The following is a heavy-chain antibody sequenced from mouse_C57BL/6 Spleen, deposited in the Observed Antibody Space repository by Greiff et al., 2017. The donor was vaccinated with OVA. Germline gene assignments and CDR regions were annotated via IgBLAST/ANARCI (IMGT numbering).Heavy chain of an antibody. CDR2: IYPGGGYT. J-gene: IGHJ4*01. CDR1: GYTFTNYW. D-gene: IGHD3-2*02. V-gene: IGHV1-63*01. CDR3: ARGGSSGYVGYAMDY. Sequence: VQLQQSGAELVRPGTSVKMSCKASGYTFTNYWIGWAKQRPGHGLEWIGDIYPGGGYTNYNEKFKGKATLTADKSSSTAYMQFSSLTSEDSAIYYCARGGSSGYVGYAMDYWGQGTSVTVSS.